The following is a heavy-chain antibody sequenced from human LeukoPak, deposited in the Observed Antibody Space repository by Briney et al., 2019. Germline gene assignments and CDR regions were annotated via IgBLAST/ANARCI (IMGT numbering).Heavy chain of an antibody. CDR2: ISSSSTAI. Sequence: GSLRLSCAASGFSFSGTDMNWVRQAPGKGLEWVSYISSSSTAIYYADSVKGRFTISRDNGKNSLYLQMNSLRVDDTATYYCATDWSYWGQGTLVTVSS. J-gene: IGHJ4*02. V-gene: IGHV3-48*01. CDR1: GFSFSGTD. CDR3: ATDWSY.